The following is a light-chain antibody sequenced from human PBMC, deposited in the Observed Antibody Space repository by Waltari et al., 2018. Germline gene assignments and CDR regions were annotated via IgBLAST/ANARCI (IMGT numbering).Light chain of an antibody. CDR2: RNN. Sequence: QPVLTQPPSASGTPGQRVSISCSGGTSNIGRNTVNWYQQLPGAAPNFFIPRNNQRPSGSPDRFSGSRSGTSASLALSGLRSEDEADYYCAAWDDSLRGGVFGTGTRVTVL. CDR1: TSNIGRNT. CDR3: AAWDDSLRGGV. J-gene: IGLJ1*01. V-gene: IGLV1-44*01.